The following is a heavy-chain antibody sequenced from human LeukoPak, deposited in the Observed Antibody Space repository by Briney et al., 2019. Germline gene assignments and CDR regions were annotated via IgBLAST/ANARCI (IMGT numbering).Heavy chain of an antibody. Sequence: GGSLRLSCAASGFTVSSNYMNWVRQAPGKGLEWVANINQDGTDKYYVDSVKGRFTFSRDNAQNSLYLQMSSLRVEDTAVYYCVTYSTGLYKGLEFWGQGTQVTVSS. CDR2: INQDGTDK. CDR3: VTYSTGLYKGLEF. CDR1: GFTVSSNY. D-gene: IGHD2-8*02. V-gene: IGHV3-7*03. J-gene: IGHJ4*02.